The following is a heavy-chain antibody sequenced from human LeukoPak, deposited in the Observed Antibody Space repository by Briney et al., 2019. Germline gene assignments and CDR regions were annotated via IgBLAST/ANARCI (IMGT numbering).Heavy chain of an antibody. V-gene: IGHV4-61*01. Sequence: ADTLSHTCTVSGGPLSSGSYHWRWVRQPPGKGLEWFGYISYSGSTNYNPSLKSRVTISVDTSKNQFSLKLSSVTAADTAVYYCARDGWGSYYGSGSPRYFDYWGQGTLVTVSS. CDR1: GGPLSSGSYH. D-gene: IGHD3-10*01. J-gene: IGHJ4*02. CDR3: ARDGWGSYYGSGSPRYFDY. CDR2: ISYSGST.